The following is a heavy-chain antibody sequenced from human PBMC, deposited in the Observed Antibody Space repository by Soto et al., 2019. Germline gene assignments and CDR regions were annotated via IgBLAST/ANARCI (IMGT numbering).Heavy chain of an antibody. D-gene: IGHD2-21*02. CDR1: GFSLTNIGVG. Sequence: QITLKESGPTVVRPTQTLTLTCTFSGFSLTNIGVGVGWIRQPPGKAPEWLALIYWDDDDFYSPSLKSRLTITKDTSKDQVYLTMSNMDPVDTATYYCVHRLVARCRGDCSLSDYWGQGTLVTVSS. CDR2: IYWDDDD. CDR3: VHRLVARCRGDCSLSDY. V-gene: IGHV2-5*02. J-gene: IGHJ4*02.